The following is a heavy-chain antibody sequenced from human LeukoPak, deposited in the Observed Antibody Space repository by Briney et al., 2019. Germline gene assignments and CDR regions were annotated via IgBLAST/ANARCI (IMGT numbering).Heavy chain of an antibody. D-gene: IGHD3-9*01. J-gene: IGHJ4*02. CDR1: GFTFSSYA. CDR2: ISYDGSNK. CDR3: ARGTKWPTIPRFDY. Sequence: GGSLRLSCAASGFTFSSYAMHWVRQAPGKGLEWVAVISYDGSNKYYADSVKGRFTISRDNSKNTLYLQMNSLRAEDTAVYYCARGTKWPTIPRFDYWGQGTLVTVSS. V-gene: IGHV3-30*04.